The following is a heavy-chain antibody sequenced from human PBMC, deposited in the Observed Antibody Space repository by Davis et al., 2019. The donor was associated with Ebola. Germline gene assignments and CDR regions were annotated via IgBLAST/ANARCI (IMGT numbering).Heavy chain of an antibody. J-gene: IGHJ4*02. CDR3: ARDLGKTLADHADH. V-gene: IGHV1-3*01. Sequence: ASVKVSCKASGYTFTSYGIGWVRQAPGQRLEWMGWINAGNGNTKYSQKFQGRVTITRDTSASTAYMELSSLRSDDTAVYYCARDLGKTLADHADHWGQGTLVTVSS. CDR1: GYTFTSYG. CDR2: INAGNGNT. D-gene: IGHD6-19*01.